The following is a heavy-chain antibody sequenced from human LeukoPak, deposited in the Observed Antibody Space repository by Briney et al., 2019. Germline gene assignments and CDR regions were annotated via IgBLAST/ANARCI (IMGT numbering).Heavy chain of an antibody. V-gene: IGHV3-30*18. CDR2: ISYDGSNK. CDR1: GVTFSSYG. Sequence: GGSLRLSCAASGVTFSSYGMHWVRQAPGKGLEWVAVISYDGSNKYYADSVKGRFTISRDNSKNTLYLQMNSLRAEDTAVYYCAKGGVVGAFDYWGQGTLVTVSS. CDR3: AKGGVVGAFDY. D-gene: IGHD1-26*01. J-gene: IGHJ4*02.